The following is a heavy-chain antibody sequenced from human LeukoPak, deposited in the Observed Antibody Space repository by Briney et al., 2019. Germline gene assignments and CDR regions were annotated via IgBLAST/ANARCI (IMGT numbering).Heavy chain of an antibody. D-gene: IGHD5-18*01. CDR1: GGSMSSYY. J-gene: IGHJ4*02. CDR3: ARDHRGYSYGLFDN. Sequence: SETLSLTCTVSGGSMSSYYWSWIRQPPGKGLEWIGSVYYSGSTNYNPSLKSRVTISVDTSKNQFSQRLSSATAADTAVYYCARDHRGYSYGLFDNWGQGTLVTVSS. V-gene: IGHV4-59*01. CDR2: VYYSGST.